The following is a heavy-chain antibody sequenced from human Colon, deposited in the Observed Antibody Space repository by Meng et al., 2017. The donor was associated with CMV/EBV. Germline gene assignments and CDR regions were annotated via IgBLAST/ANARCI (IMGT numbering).Heavy chain of an antibody. J-gene: IGHJ6*02. CDR1: GFTFSSYS. CDR2: ISSTSAFI. Sequence: GGSLRLSCAASGFTFSSYSMNWARQAPGKGLEWVSSISSTSAFIYYADSVKGRFTISRDNANNSLYLQMNSLRAEDTAVYYCARDVGDFWSNYHRIVSPDYYGMDVWGLGTTVTVSS. D-gene: IGHD3-3*01. CDR3: ARDVGDFWSNYHRIVSPDYYGMDV. V-gene: IGHV3-21*01.